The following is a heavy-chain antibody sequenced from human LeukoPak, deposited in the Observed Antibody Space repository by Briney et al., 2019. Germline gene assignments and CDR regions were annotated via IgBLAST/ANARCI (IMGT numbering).Heavy chain of an antibody. D-gene: IGHD3-10*01. CDR1: GGSISSSNW. Sequence: PSGTLSLTCAVSGGSISSSNWWSWVRQPPGKGLEWIGSIYYSGSTYYNPSLKSRVTISVDTSKNQFSLKLSSVTAADTAVYYCARLMVRGVNYFDYWGQGTLVTVSS. J-gene: IGHJ4*02. CDR3: ARLMVRGVNYFDY. CDR2: IYYSGST. V-gene: IGHV4-4*02.